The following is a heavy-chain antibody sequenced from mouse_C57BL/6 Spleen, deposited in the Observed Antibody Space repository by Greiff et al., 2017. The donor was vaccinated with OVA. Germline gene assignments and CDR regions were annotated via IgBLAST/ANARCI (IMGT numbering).Heavy chain of an antibody. V-gene: IGHV1-80*01. CDR3: ERAGNDY. CDR1: VYAFRSYW. CDR2: IYPGDGDT. Sequence: QVHVKQSGPELVQPGASVTISCKASVYAFRSYWLNWVKQRPGKGLEWIGQIYPGDGDTNYNGKFKGKATLTAVKSSSTAYMQLSSLTSEDSAVYYCERAGNDYWGQGTTPTVSS. J-gene: IGHJ2*01.